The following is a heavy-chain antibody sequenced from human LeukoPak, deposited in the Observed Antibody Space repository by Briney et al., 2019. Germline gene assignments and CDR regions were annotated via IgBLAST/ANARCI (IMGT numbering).Heavy chain of an antibody. V-gene: IGHV1-69*05. CDR2: IIPIFGTA. Sequence: ASVKVSCKASGGTFSSYAISWVRQAPGQGLEWMGGIIPIFGTANYAKKFQGRVTITTDESTSTAYMELSSLRSEDTAVYYCARGAASSDFWSGYYYYYMDVWGRGTTVTVSS. CDR1: GGTFSSYA. CDR3: ARGAASSDFWSGYYYYYMDV. J-gene: IGHJ6*03. D-gene: IGHD3-3*01.